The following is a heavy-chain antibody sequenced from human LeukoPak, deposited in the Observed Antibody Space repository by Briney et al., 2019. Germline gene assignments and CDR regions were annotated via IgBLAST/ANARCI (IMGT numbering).Heavy chain of an antibody. CDR3: ARDIGYHTYDY. Sequence: GGSLRLSCAASGFTFSNFWMAWVRQAPGKGLEWVAHIKEDGSDKKYVDSVKGRFTISRDNPKNSLYLQMNSRRAEDTAVYYCARDIGYHTYDYWGQGSLVTVSS. V-gene: IGHV3-7*05. CDR1: GFTFSNFW. J-gene: IGHJ4*02. CDR2: IKEDGSDK. D-gene: IGHD5-12*01.